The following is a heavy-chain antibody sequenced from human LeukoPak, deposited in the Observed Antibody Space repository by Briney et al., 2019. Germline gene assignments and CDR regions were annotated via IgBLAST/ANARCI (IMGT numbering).Heavy chain of an antibody. Sequence: GASVKVSCKASGYTFTGYYMHWVRQAPGQGPEWMGWINPNSGGTNYAQKFQGRVTMTRDTSISTAYMELSSLRSEDTAVYYCARSSGRSPNRDYMDVWGKGTTVTISS. CDR1: GYTFTGYY. J-gene: IGHJ6*03. V-gene: IGHV1-2*02. CDR3: ARSSGRSPNRDYMDV. CDR2: INPNSGGT. D-gene: IGHD1-14*01.